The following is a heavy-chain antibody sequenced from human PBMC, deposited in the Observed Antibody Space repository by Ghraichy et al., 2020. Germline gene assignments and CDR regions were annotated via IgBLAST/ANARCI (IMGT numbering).Heavy chain of an antibody. D-gene: IGHD6-19*01. V-gene: IGHV4-59*01. CDR3: ARGNVAGRYFDY. Sequence: GSLSLTCTVSGGSISSYYWSWIRQPPGKGLEWIGYIYYSGSTNYNPSLKSRVTISVDTSKNQFSLKLSSVTAADTAVYYCARGNVAGRYFDYWGQGTLVTVSS. J-gene: IGHJ4*02. CDR1: GGSISSYY. CDR2: IYYSGST.